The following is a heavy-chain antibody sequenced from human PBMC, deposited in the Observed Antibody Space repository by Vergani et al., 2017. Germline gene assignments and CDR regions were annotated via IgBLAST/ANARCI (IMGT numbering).Heavy chain of an antibody. CDR1: GFTFSSYA. J-gene: IGHJ5*02. CDR2: ISGSGGST. CDR3: AKNRRRLVVDREYNWFDP. V-gene: IGHV3-23*01. D-gene: IGHD3-22*01. Sequence: EVQLLESGGGLVQPGGSLRLSCAASGFTFSSYAMSWVRQAPGKGLEWVSAISGSGGSTYYADSVKGRFTISRDNSKNTLYLQMNSLRAEDTAVYYCAKNRRRLVVDREYNWFDPWAREPWSPSPQ.